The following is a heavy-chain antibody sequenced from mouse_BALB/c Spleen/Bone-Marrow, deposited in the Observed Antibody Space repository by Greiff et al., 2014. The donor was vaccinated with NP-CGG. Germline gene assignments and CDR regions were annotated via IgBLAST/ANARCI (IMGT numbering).Heavy chain of an antibody. D-gene: IGHD2-14*01. V-gene: IGHV14-3*02. CDR1: GFNIKDTY. J-gene: IGHJ2*01. Sequence: EVQLQQSGAELVKPGASVKLSCTASGFNIKDTYMHWVKQRPEQGLEWIGRIDPANGNTKYDPKFQGKATITADTSSNTAYLQHSSRTSEDTAVYYCARYRLGTYFDYWGQGTTLTVSS. CDR2: IDPANGNT. CDR3: ARYRLGTYFDY.